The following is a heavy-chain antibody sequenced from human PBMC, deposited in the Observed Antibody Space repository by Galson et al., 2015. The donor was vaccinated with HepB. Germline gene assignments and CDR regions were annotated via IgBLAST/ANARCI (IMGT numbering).Heavy chain of an antibody. V-gene: IGHV3-15*07. CDR1: GFTFSNAW. J-gene: IGHJ4*02. Sequence: SLRLSCAASGFTFSNAWMNWVRQAPGKGLEWVGRIKSKTDGGTTDYAAPVKGRFTISRDDSKNTLYLQMNSLKTEDTAVYYCTTDSRFGANPEGDYWGQGTLVTVSS. CDR2: IKSKTDGGTT. D-gene: IGHD3-10*01. CDR3: TTDSRFGANPEGDY.